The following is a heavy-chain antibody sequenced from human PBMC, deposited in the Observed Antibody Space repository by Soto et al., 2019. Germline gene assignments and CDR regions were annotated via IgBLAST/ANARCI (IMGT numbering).Heavy chain of an antibody. V-gene: IGHV1-69*01. J-gene: IGHJ6*02. CDR1: GGTFSSYA. Sequence: QVQLVQSGAEVKKPGSSVKVSCRASGGTFSSYAISWVRQAAGQGLEWMGGIVPIYVTANYAQKFQGRATITANESTSTAYMELSSLRSEDTAVYYCARELGEQLALNERGMDVWGQGTTVTVSS. D-gene: IGHD6-6*01. CDR3: ARELGEQLALNERGMDV. CDR2: IVPIYVTA.